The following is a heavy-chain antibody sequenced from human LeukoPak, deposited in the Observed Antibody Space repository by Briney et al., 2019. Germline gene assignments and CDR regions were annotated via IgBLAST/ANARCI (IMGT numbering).Heavy chain of an antibody. CDR3: ARTARSVFTFDAFDI. D-gene: IGHD2-21*01. Sequence: GGSLRLSCAASGFTFSSYSMNWVRQAPGKGLEWVSYISSSSSTIYYADSVRGRFTISRDNAKNSLYLQMNSLRAEDTAVYYCARTARSVFTFDAFDIWGQGTMVTVSS. V-gene: IGHV3-48*04. CDR2: ISSSSSTI. J-gene: IGHJ3*02. CDR1: GFTFSSYS.